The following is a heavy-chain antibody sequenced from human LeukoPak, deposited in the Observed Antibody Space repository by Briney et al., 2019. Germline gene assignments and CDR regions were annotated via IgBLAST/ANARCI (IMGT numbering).Heavy chain of an antibody. CDR1: GGSISSYY. CDR2: IYYSGST. CDR3: AGRWGYDSSGYYAPSCTT. J-gene: IGHJ5*02. D-gene: IGHD3-22*01. V-gene: IGHV4-39*01. Sequence: SETLSLTCTVSGGSISSYYWGWIRQPPGKGLEWIGSIYYSGSTYYNPSLKSRVTISVDTSKNQFSLKLSSVTAADTAVYYCAGRWGYDSSGYYAPSCTTWGQGTLVTVSS.